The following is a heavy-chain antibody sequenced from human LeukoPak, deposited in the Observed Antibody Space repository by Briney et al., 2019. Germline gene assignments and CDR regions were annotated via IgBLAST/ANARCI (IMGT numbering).Heavy chain of an antibody. CDR3: ARHVPGPYYFDY. CDR1: RGSISSNH. Sequence: PSETLSLTCTVSRGSISSNHWSWIRQPPGKGLEWIGYIYDSGSTKYNPSLKSRVTMSVTTSKNHFSLRVTSVTAADTAVYYCARHVPGPYYFDYWGRGTLVTVSS. V-gene: IGHV4-59*08. CDR2: IYDSGST. J-gene: IGHJ4*02. D-gene: IGHD1-14*01.